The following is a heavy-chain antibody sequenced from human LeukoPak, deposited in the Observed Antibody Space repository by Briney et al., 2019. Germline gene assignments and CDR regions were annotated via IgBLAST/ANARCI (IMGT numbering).Heavy chain of an antibody. J-gene: IGHJ4*02. D-gene: IGHD1-26*01. CDR2: IYSGGST. CDR1: GFTFSSYS. CDR3: ARGVGSGSRLRAGDY. Sequence: GGSLRLSCAASGFTFSSYSMNWVRQAPGKGLEWVSVIYSGGSTYYADSVKGRFTISRDNSKNTLYLQMNSLRAEDTAVYYCARGVGSGSRLRAGDYWGQGTLVTVSS. V-gene: IGHV3-53*01.